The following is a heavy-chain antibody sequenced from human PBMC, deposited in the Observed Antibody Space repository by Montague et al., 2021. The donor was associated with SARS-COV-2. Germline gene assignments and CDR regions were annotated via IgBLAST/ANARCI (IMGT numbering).Heavy chain of an antibody. J-gene: IGHJ4*02. V-gene: IGHV4-39*02. CDR2: IYDSGST. D-gene: IGHD3-10*01. CDR1: GGSISSSNYY. CDR3: ARARSGRLFDY. Sequence: SETLSLTCTVSGGSISSSNYYWDWIRQPPGKGLEWIGSIYDSGSTYYNPSLKSRVTISVDTSKNHFSLKLSSVTAADTAVYYCARARSGRLFDYWGQGTLVTVSS.